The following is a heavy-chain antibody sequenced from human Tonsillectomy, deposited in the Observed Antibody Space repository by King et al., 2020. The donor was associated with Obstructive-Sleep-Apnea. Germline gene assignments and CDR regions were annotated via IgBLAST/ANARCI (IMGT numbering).Heavy chain of an antibody. CDR3: ARGWGSFDY. Sequence: QLQESGPGLVKPSETLSLTCTVSGVSIRSSSYYWGWIRQPPGKGLEWIGSIYYSGNTYYNPSLKSRVTISVDTSKNQFSLTLSSVTAADTAVYYCARGWGSFDYWGQGTLVTVSS. CDR1: GVSIRSSSYY. J-gene: IGHJ4*02. D-gene: IGHD3-16*01. CDR2: IYYSGNT. V-gene: IGHV4-39*07.